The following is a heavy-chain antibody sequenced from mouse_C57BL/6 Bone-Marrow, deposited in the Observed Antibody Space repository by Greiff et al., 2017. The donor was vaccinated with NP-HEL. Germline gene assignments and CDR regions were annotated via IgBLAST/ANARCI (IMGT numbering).Heavy chain of an antibody. CDR2: IDPNSGGT. D-gene: IGHD1-1*01. V-gene: IGHV1-72*01. J-gene: IGHJ1*03. CDR1: GYTFTSYW. CDR3: ASPYGSSPWYFDV. Sequence: VKLQQPGAELVKPGASVKLSCKASGYTFTSYWMHWVKQRPGRGLEWIGRIDPNSGGTKYNEKFKSKATLTVDKPSSTAYMQLSSLTSEDSAVYYCASPYGSSPWYFDVWGTGTTVTVSS.